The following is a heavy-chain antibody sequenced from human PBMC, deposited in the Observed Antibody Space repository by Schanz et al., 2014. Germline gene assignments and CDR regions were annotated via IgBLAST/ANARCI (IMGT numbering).Heavy chain of an antibody. CDR1: GFSFSGSG. Sequence: QVQLVESGGGVVQPGGSLRLSCAASGFSFSGSGMHWVRQAPGEGLEWVAFIRFDASHKYYADSVKGRFTISRDNSKNTLYLQMDTLRVEDTALYYCAKGHSGSHYRGYFDYWGQGTLVIVSS. D-gene: IGHD1-26*01. V-gene: IGHV3-30*02. CDR3: AKGHSGSHYRGYFDY. CDR2: IRFDASHK. J-gene: IGHJ4*02.